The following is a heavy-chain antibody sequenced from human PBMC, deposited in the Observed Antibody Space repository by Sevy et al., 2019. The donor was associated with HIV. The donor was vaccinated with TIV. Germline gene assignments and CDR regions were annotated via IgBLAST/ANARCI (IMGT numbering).Heavy chain of an antibody. D-gene: IGHD2-15*01. CDR2: TYYRSKWYN. J-gene: IGHJ6*03. CDR1: GDSVSSNSAA. V-gene: IGHV6-1*01. Sequence: SQTLSLTCAISGDSVSSNSAAWNWIRQSPSRGLEWLGRTYYRSKWYNDYAVSVKSRITINPETSKTQFYLKLNSVTPEDTAVYYCARDTAEVTLGGQYLEYYMDVWGKGTTVTVSS. CDR3: ARDTAEVTLGGQYLEYYMDV.